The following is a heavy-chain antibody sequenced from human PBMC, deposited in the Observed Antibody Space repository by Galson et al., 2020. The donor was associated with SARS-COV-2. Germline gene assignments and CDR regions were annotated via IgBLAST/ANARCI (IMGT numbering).Heavy chain of an antibody. D-gene: IGHD3-10*01. Sequence: SQTLSLTCAVYGGSFSGYSWTWVRQAPGKGLEWIGEINFGGDTNNSPSLRSRVTLSVDTSKNKLSLKLRSVSAEDTAVYFCARGHRGVVPPPVLGLGPCCPYYYMVVWGKGTTVTVSS. CDR3: ARGHRGVVPPPVLGLGPCCPYYYMVV. J-gene: IGHJ6*03. CDR2: INFGGDT. V-gene: IGHV4-34*01. CDR1: GGSFSGYS.